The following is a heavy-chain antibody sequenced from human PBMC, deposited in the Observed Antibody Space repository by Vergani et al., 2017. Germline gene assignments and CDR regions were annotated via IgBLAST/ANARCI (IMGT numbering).Heavy chain of an antibody. V-gene: IGHV4-34*01. Sequence: QVQLQQWGAGLLKPSETLSLTCAVYGGSFSGYYWSWIRQPPGKGLEWIGEINHSGSTNYNPSLKSRVTISVDTSKNQFSLKLSSVTAADTAVYYCARRGVSSRLTYWYFDLWGRGTLVTVSS. CDR1: GGSFSGYY. CDR2: INHSGST. J-gene: IGHJ2*01. CDR3: ARRGVSSRLTYWYFDL. D-gene: IGHD4/OR15-4a*01.